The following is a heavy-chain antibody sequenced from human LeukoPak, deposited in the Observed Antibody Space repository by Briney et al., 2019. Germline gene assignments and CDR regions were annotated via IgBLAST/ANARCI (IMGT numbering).Heavy chain of an antibody. CDR2: IYYSGST. D-gene: IGHD3-10*01. CDR3: ARVVGEYIDY. CDR1: GGSISSSSYY. V-gene: IGHV4-39*07. J-gene: IGHJ4*02. Sequence: SETLSLTCTVSGGSISSSSYYWGWIRQPPGKGLEWIGSIYYSGSTYYNPSLKSRVTISVDTSKNQFSLKLSSVTAADTAVYYCARVVGEYIDYWGQGTLVTVSS.